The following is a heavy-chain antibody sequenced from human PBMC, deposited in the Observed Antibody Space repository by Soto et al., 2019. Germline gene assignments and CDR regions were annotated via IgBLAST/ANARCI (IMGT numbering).Heavy chain of an antibody. CDR3: ARANWYSEY. CDR2: IYYSGST. CDR1: GGSINNHY. Sequence: QVQLQESGPGLVKPSETLSLTCTVSGGSINNHYWSWIRQPPGKGLEWIGYIYYSGSTNYNHSLKSRVTMSVDTSKNQFSLNLTSLTAADTAIYYCARANWYSEYWGQGTLVTVSS. V-gene: IGHV4-59*11. J-gene: IGHJ4*02. D-gene: IGHD7-27*01.